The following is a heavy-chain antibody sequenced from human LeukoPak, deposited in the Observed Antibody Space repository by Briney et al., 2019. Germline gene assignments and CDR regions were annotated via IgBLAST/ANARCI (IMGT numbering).Heavy chain of an antibody. CDR3: ARSSTGVATIMSAY. CDR2: INPSGGST. J-gene: IGHJ4*02. D-gene: IGHD5-24*01. V-gene: IGHV1-46*01. CDR1: GLIFTTYY. Sequence: GASVKVSCKASGLIFTTYYMHWVRQAPGQGLEWMGMINPSGGSTAYAQKFQGRVTLTRDTSTSTVYMELSSLRSEDTAVYYCARSSTGVATIMSAYWGQGALVTVSS.